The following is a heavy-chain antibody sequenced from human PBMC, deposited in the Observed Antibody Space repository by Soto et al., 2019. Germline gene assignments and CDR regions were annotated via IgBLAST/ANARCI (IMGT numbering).Heavy chain of an antibody. D-gene: IGHD2-15*01. CDR2: IYYSGST. CDR3: ARENNPCSGGSCYGLRTGADAFDI. CDR1: GGSISSYY. Sequence: SETLSLTCTVSGGSISSYYWSWIRQPPGKGLEWIGYIYYSGSTNYNPSLKSRVTISVDTSKNQFSLKLSSVTAADTAVYYCARENNPCSGGSCYGLRTGADAFDIWGQGTMVTVSS. V-gene: IGHV4-59*01. J-gene: IGHJ3*02.